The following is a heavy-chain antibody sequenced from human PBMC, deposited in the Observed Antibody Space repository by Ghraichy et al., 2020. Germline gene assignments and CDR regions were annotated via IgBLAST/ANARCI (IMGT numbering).Heavy chain of an antibody. CDR2: IYTSGST. CDR3: ARERDRIAAAGNWFDP. Sequence: SQTLSLTCTVSGGSISSGSYYWSWIRQPAGKGLEWIGRIYTSGSTNYNPSLKSRVTISVDTSKNQFSLKLSSVTAADTAVYYCARERDRIAAAGNWFDPWGQGTLVTVSS. V-gene: IGHV4-61*02. CDR1: GGSISSGSYY. D-gene: IGHD6-13*01. J-gene: IGHJ5*02.